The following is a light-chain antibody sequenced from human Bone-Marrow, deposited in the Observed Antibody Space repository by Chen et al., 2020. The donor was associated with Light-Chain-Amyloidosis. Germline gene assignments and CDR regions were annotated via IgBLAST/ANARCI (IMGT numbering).Light chain of an antibody. CDR2: EVS. CDR3: CSYAGSSTLV. Sequence: QSALTQPASVSGSPGQSITISCTGTSSDVGSYNLVSWYQQHPGKAPKLMIYEVSKRPSGVSHRFSVSKSGNTASLTSSGLQAEDEADYYCCSYAGSSTLVFGGGTKLTVL. J-gene: IGLJ2*01. V-gene: IGLV2-23*02. CDR1: SSDVGSYNL.